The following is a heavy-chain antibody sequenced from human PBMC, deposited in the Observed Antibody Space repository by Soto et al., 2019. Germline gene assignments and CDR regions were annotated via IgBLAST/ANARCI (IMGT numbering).Heavy chain of an antibody. CDR2: IIPIFGTA. D-gene: IGHD3-10*01. CDR3: ALHYGSGSNYYYYGMDV. Sequence: QVQLVQSGAEVRKPGSSVKVSCKASGGTFSSYAISWVRQAPGQGLEWMGGIIPIFGTADYAQKFQGRVTITADESTSTAYMELSSLRSEDTAVYYCALHYGSGSNYYYYGMDVWGQGTTVTVSS. J-gene: IGHJ6*02. V-gene: IGHV1-69*12. CDR1: GGTFSSYA.